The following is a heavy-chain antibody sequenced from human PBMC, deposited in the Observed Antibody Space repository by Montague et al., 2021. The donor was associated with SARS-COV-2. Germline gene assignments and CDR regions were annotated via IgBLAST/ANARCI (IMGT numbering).Heavy chain of an antibody. V-gene: IGHV4-38-2*02. CDR1: GYSISSGYY. D-gene: IGHD2-2*01. Sequence: SETLSLTCTVSGYSISSGYYWGWIRQPPGKGLERIGSIYHSGSTYYNPXXKSRVTISVDTSKNQFSLKLSSVTAADTAVYYCARSQDCSTTSCHFDYWGQGTLVTVSS. J-gene: IGHJ4*02. CDR3: ARSQDCSTTSCHFDY. CDR2: IYHSGST.